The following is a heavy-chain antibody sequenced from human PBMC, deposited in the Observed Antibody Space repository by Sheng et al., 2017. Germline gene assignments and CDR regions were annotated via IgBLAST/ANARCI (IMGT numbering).Heavy chain of an antibody. J-gene: IGHJ5*01. CDR3: TRANVGAGTPLSXT. V-gene: IGHV1-18*01. D-gene: IGHD6-19*01. CDR2: ISTYHGKT. CDR1: GYTFTTYG. Sequence: QVQLVQSGSEAKKPGASVRVSCKASGYTFTTYGINWVRQAPGQGLEWMGWISTYHGKTNYAPRFQGRVTVTTDTSTSTAYMDLRGLRSDDTAIYYCTRANVGAGTPLSXTWADGTVVTLSS.